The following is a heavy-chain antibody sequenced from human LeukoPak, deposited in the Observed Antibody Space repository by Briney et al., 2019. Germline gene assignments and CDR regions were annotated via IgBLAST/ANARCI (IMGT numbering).Heavy chain of an antibody. Sequence: GGSLRLSCAASGFTFSSYGMHWVRQAPGKGLEWVAVISYDGSNKYYADSVKGRFSISRDNSKSTLYLQMDSLRTEDTAVYYCARAHSSSWAFFDYWGQGTLVTVSS. CDR2: ISYDGSNK. J-gene: IGHJ4*02. V-gene: IGHV3-30*03. D-gene: IGHD6-13*01. CDR3: ARAHSSSWAFFDY. CDR1: GFTFSSYG.